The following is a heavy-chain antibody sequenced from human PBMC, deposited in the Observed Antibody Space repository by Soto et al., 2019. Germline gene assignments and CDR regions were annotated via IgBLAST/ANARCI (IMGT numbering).Heavy chain of an antibody. CDR1: GGSSSSGNYY. CDR3: ARRGVRAAATNWFHP. J-gene: IGHJ5*02. CDR2: MYHGGTT. D-gene: IGHD6-13*01. V-gene: IGHV4-39*01. Sequence: SETLSLTCVVFGGSSSSGNYYWGWIRQTPGRGLEWIASMYHGGTTYSNPSLKSRVTISVDTSKNQFSLRLTSVTAADAAVYYCARRGVRAAATNWFHPWGQGTLVTVSS.